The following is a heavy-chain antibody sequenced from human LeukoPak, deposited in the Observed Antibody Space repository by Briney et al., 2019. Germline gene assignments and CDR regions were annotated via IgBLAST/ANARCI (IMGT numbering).Heavy chain of an antibody. V-gene: IGHV3-7*05. Sequence: GGSLRLSCAASGSTFSSYWMSWVRQAPGKGLEWVANIKRDGSEKYYVDSVKGRFTISRDNAKNSLYLQMNSLRAEDTAVYYCARPLRDGYNFDAFDIWGQGTMVTVSS. CDR1: GSTFSSYW. D-gene: IGHD5-24*01. CDR3: ARPLRDGYNFDAFDI. J-gene: IGHJ3*02. CDR2: IKRDGSEK.